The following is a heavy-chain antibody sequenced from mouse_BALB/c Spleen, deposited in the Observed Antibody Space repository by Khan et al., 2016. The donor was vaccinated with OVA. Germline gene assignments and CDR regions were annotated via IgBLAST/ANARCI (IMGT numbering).Heavy chain of an antibody. CDR2: ISSGGHYT. Sequence: EVMLVESGGDLVKPGGSLKLSCAASGFTFSSYGMSWVRQTPDKRLEWVATISSGGHYTYFPDSVRGRFTISRDNAKNTLSLQMSSLKSEATAMFDRARSSTTTKEDYYAMDYWGQGTSVTVSS. CDR3: ARSSTTTKEDYYAMDY. CDR1: GFTFSSYG. V-gene: IGHV5-6*01. D-gene: IGHD1-2*01. J-gene: IGHJ4*01.